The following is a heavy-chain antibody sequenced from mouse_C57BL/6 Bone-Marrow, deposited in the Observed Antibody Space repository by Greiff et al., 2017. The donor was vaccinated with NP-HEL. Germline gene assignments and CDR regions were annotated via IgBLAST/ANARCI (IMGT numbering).Heavy chain of an antibody. Sequence: VQLQQSVAELVRPGAQSSFPATLLALNIKKTLSTGGKQRLERAWEGFGRFDLANGNTKYAPKFQGKPTITADTSSNTAYLQLSSLTSEDTAIYYCARSYYGYRNYWGQGTTLTVSS. CDR1: ALNIKKT. V-gene: IGHV14-3*01. CDR2: FDLANGNT. D-gene: IGHD2-2*01. CDR3: ARSYYGYRNY. J-gene: IGHJ2*01.